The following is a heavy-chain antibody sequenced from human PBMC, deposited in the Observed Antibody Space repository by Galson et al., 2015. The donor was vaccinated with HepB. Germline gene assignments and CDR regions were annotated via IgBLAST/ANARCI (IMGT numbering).Heavy chain of an antibody. Sequence: SETLSLTCSVSGGSFSSSNVYWSWIRQPPGKRPEWIGSIYYSGSTMYNPSLKSRVTITVDTSKNQFSLKLSSVTAADTVVYRCARYFEFWSRGTLVTVST. CDR3: ARYFEF. CDR1: GGSFSSSNVY. V-gene: IGHV4-61*01. CDR2: IYYSGST. J-gene: IGHJ2*01.